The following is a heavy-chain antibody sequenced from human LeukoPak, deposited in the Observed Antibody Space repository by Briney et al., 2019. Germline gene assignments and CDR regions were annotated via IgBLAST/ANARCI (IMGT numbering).Heavy chain of an antibody. CDR2: IIPIFGTA. J-gene: IGHJ3*02. V-gene: IGHV1-69*06. Sequence: SVKVSCKASGGTFSSYAISWVRQAPGQGLEWMGGIIPIFGTANYAQKFRGRVTITADKSTRTAYMELSSLRSEDTAVYFCASSYFDHSLHAYDIWGQGTMVTVSS. CDR1: GGTFSSYA. D-gene: IGHD3-22*01. CDR3: ASSYFDHSLHAYDI.